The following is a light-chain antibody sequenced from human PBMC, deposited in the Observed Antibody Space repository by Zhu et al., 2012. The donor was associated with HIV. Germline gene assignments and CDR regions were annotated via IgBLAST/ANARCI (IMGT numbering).Light chain of an antibody. Sequence: ILLTQSPGTLSVSPGERATLSCRASQTVSSSYLAWYQQKPGQAPRLLIYGTSNRATDIPDRFSGSGSGTDFILTISRVEPEDFAVYYCHQYLSSPETFGQGTKVEIK. V-gene: IGKV3-20*01. CDR3: HQYLSSPET. J-gene: IGKJ1*01. CDR1: QTVSSSY. CDR2: GTS.